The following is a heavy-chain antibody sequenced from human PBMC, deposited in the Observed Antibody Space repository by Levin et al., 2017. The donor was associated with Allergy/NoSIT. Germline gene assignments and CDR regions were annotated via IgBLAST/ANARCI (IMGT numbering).Heavy chain of an antibody. D-gene: IGHD4-17*01. CDR2: IHHTGTT. CDR1: GGSISSPSGDW. J-gene: IGHJ3*02. CDR3: ARTHNGVFGLDI. V-gene: IGHV4-4*02. Sequence: SETLSLTCAVSGGSISSPSGDWWNWVRQAPGKGLEWIAEIHHTGTTKYNPSLMSRVTISGDKSKNQFSLKLTSVTAADTAVYYSARTHNGVFGLDIWGQGTMVTVSS.